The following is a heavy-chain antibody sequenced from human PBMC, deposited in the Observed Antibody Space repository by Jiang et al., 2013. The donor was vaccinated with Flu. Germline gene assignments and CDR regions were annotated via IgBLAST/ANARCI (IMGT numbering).Heavy chain of an antibody. CDR1: GDSVSTDSAT. CDR3: GRAVGAGQGYFDH. J-gene: IGHJ4*02. D-gene: IGHD3-10*01. CDR2: TYYRSEWHN. V-gene: IGHV6-1*01. Sequence: QTLSLTCVISGDSVSTDSATWNWIRQSPSRGLEWLGRTYYRSEWHNDYAAFVRSRISINPDTTKNQFSLQLSSLTPEDTGVYYCGRAVGAGQGYFDHWGQGTLVTVSS.